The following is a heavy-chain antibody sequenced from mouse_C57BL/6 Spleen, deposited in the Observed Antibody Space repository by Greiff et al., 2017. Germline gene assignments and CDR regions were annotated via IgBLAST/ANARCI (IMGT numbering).Heavy chain of an antibody. CDR1: GYTFTSYW. J-gene: IGHJ4*01. CDR3: ARHSSANWDLLYAMDY. CDR2: IDPSDSYT. D-gene: IGHD4-1*01. V-gene: IGHV1-50*01. Sequence: QVQLQQPGAELVKPGASVKLSCKASGYTFTSYWMQWVKQRPGQGLEWIGEIDPSDSYTNYNQKFKGKATLTVDTSSSTAYMQLSSLTSEDSAVYYCARHSSANWDLLYAMDYWGQGTSVTVSS.